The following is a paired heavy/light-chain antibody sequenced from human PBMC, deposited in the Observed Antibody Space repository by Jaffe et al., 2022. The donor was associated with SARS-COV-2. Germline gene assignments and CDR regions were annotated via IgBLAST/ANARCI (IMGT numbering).Light chain of an antibody. Sequence: QSALTQPASVSGSPGQSITISCAGTSSDLGAYNYVSWYQQHPGKAPKLMIYDVSNRPSGVSNRFSGSQSGNTASLTISGLQAEDEADYYCSSYTTSSVYVFGGGTKLTVL. V-gene: IGLV2-14*01. CDR3: SSYTTSSVYV. CDR1: SSDLGAYNY. J-gene: IGLJ3*02. CDR2: DVS.
Heavy chain of an antibody. CDR2: IRSRGGAT. D-gene: IGHD5-18*01. CDR1: GFTFSIFS. V-gene: IGHV3-64*02. Sequence: EVQLVESGEGLVQPGGSLRLSCTTSGFTFSIFSIHWVRQAPGKGLEYVSTIRSRGGATYYADSVKGRFTISRDNSKNTVYLQMGRLRTEDTAVYYCARGGGDGYPTFDNWGQGTLVTVSS. J-gene: IGHJ4*02. CDR3: ARGGGDGYPTFDN.